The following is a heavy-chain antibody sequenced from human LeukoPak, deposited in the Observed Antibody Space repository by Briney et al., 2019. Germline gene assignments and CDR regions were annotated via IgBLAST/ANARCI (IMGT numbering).Heavy chain of an antibody. V-gene: IGHV4-38-2*01. CDR1: GYSIRNGYS. Sequence: SETLSLTCGVSGYSIRNGYSWDWIRQPPGKGLDWIGSINHGGSTTYTPSLTSRVTVSLVTSKNAFSLRLRSVTAADTAVYYCARFDYVWETHGMDAFDIWGLGTMVTVSS. CDR3: ARFDYVWETHGMDAFDI. D-gene: IGHD3-16*01. CDR2: INHGGST. J-gene: IGHJ3*02.